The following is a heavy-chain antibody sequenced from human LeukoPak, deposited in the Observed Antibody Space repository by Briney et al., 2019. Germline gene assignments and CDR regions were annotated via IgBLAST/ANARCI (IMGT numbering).Heavy chain of an antibody. D-gene: IGHD3-3*01. V-gene: IGHV3-7*01. Sequence: GGSLRLSCAGSGFTFSSNWMSWVRQAPGKGLEWVANIRQDGSEKYYLDSVKGRFTISRDNAKKSLYLQMNSLRVEDTAVYYCGRLDFWSGWYIGYWGQGTLVTVSS. J-gene: IGHJ4*02. CDR2: IRQDGSEK. CDR1: GFTFSSNW. CDR3: GRLDFWSGWYIGY.